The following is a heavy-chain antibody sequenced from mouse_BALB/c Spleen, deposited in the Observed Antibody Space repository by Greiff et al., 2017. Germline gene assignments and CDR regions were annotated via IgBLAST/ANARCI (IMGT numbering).Heavy chain of an antibody. CDR3: ARSPFYGNFLYYYAIDY. J-gene: IGHJ4*01. CDR2: ISSGGST. CDR1: GFTFSSYA. Sequence: EVMLVESGGGLVKPGGSLKLSCAASGFTFSSYAMSWVRQTPEKRLEWVASISSGGSTYYPDSVKGRFTISRDNARNILYLQMSSLRSEDTAVYYCARSPFYGNFLYYYAIDYWGQGTSVTVSS. V-gene: IGHV5-6-5*01. D-gene: IGHD2-1*01.